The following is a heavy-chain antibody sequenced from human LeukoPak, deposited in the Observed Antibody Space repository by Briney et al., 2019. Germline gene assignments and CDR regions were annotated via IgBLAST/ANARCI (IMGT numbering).Heavy chain of an antibody. CDR3: ARDDGILYHGPFDY. J-gene: IGHJ4*02. CDR1: GYTFTSYY. D-gene: IGHD2-8*01. V-gene: IGHV1-69*05. Sequence: SVKVSCKASGYTFTSYYMHWVRQAPGQGLEWMGRIIPIFGTANYAQKFQGRVTITTDESTSTAYMELSSLRSEDTAVYYCARDDGILYHGPFDYWGQGTLVTVSS. CDR2: IIPIFGTA.